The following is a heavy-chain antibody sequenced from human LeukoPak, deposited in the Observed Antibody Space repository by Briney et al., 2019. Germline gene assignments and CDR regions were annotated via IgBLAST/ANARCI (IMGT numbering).Heavy chain of an antibody. Sequence: GGSRRLSCAASGFTVRSNYMSWVRQAPGKGLEWVSVIYSGGSKYYADSVKGRFTIPRHNSKNTLYLQMNSLRAEDTAVYYCARGPGFQSGWGQGTLVTVSS. V-gene: IGHV3-53*04. CDR1: GFTVRSNY. CDR3: ARGPGFQSG. CDR2: IYSGGSK. D-gene: IGHD3-3*01. J-gene: IGHJ4*02.